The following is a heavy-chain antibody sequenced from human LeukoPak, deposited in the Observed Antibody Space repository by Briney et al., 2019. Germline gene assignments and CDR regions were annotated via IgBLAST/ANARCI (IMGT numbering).Heavy chain of an antibody. CDR1: GFTFSNAW. J-gene: IGHJ4*02. D-gene: IGHD3-10*01. CDR2: IKSKTDGGTT. V-gene: IGHV3-15*01. CDR3: TTDEWFGELFYDY. Sequence: KTGGSLRLSCAASGFTFSNAWMSWVRQAPGKGLEWVGRIKSKTDGGTTDYAAPVKGRFTISRDDSKNTLYLQMNSLKTEDTAVYYCTTDEWFGELFYDYWGQGTLFTVSS.